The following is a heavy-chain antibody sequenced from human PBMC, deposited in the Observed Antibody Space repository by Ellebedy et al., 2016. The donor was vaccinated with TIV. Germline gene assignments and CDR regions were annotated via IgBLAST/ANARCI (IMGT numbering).Heavy chain of an antibody. CDR1: GGSISSYY. J-gene: IGHJ4*02. D-gene: IGHD3-9*01. CDR2: SYYSGST. CDR3: ARGRFNILTGYYIDN. V-gene: IGHV4-59*01. Sequence: SETLSLTXTVSGGSISSYYWSWIRQPPGKGLEWIGYSYYSGSTNYNPSLKSRLTMSIDTSKKQFSLKLSSVTAADTAVYYCARGRFNILTGYYIDNWGQGTLVTVSS.